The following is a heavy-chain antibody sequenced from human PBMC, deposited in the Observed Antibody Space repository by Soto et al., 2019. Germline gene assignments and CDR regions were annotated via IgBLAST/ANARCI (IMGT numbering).Heavy chain of an antibody. CDR1: GLTFTRYS. Sequence: GVCLRLSCSASGLTFTRYSMNWVLQAPGKGLEWVSSISSTTNYIYYADSMKGRFTVSRDNAKNSVYLEMNSLSAEDTAVYYCARESEDLTSNFDYWGQGTLVTVSS. J-gene: IGHJ4*02. CDR2: ISSTTNYI. V-gene: IGHV3-21*01. CDR3: ARESEDLTSNFDY.